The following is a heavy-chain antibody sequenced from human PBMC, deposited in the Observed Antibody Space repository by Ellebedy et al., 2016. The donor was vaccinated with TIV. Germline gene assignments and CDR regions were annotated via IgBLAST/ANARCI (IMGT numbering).Heavy chain of an antibody. V-gene: IGHV4-39*07. CDR3: ARISSSSAYYFDY. J-gene: IGHJ4*02. CDR1: GGSISSSSYY. Sequence: MPSETLSLTCTVSGGSISSSSYYWGWIRQPPGKGLEWIGSIYYSGSTYYNPSLKSRVTISVDTSKNQFSLKLSSVTAADTAVYYCARISSSSAYYFDYWGQGNLVTVSS. D-gene: IGHD6-6*01. CDR2: IYYSGST.